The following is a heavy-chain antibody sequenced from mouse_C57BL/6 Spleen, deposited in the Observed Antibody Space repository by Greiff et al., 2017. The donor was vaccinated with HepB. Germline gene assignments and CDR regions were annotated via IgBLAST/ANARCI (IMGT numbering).Heavy chain of an antibody. J-gene: IGHJ2*01. CDR1: GYTFTTYP. CDR2: FHPYNDDT. Sequence: VQVVESGAELVKPGASVKMSCKASGYTFTTYPIEWMKQNHGKSLEWIGNFHPYNDDTKYNEKFKGKATLTVEKSSSTVYLELSRLTSDDSAVYYCARRDDYDSGFDYWGQGTTLTVSS. V-gene: IGHV1-47*01. D-gene: IGHD2-4*01. CDR3: ARRDDYDSGFDY.